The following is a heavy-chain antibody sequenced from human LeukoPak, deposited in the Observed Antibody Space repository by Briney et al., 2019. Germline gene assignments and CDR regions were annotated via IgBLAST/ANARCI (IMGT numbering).Heavy chain of an antibody. CDR3: AKDHGYSSGWYSPNYFDY. D-gene: IGHD6-19*01. J-gene: IGHJ4*02. CDR1: GFTFSSYA. CDR2: ISGSGGST. V-gene: IGHV3-23*01. Sequence: GGSLRLSCAASGFTFSSYAMSWVRQAPGKGLECVSAISGSGGSTYYADSVKGRFTISRDNSKNTLYLQMNSLRAEDTAVYYCAKDHGYSSGWYSPNYFDYWGQGTLVTVSS.